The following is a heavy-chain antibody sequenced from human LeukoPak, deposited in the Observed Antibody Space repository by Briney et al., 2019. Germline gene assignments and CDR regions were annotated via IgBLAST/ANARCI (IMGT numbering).Heavy chain of an antibody. CDR3: AREGGQLWLRRYCMDV. CDR1: GFTFDDYG. CDR2: INWNGGST. Sequence: GGSLRLSCAASGFTFDDYGMSWVRQAPGKGLEWVSGINWNGGSTGYADSVKGRFTISRDNAKNSLYLQMNSLRAEDTALYYCAREGGQLWLRRYCMDVWGKGTTVTVSS. V-gene: IGHV3-20*04. J-gene: IGHJ6*03. D-gene: IGHD5-18*01.